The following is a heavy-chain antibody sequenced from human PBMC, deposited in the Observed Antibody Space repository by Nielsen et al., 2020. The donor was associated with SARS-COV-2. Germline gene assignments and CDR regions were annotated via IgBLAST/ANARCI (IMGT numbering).Heavy chain of an antibody. V-gene: IGHV1-8*01. CDR3: ARYDFWSGYALEMDV. J-gene: IGHJ6*02. CDR1: GYTFTSYG. Sequence: ASVKVSCKASGYTFTSYGINWVRQATGQGLEWMGWMNPNSGNTGYAQKFQGRVTMTRNTSISTAYMELSSLRSEDTAVYYCARYDFWSGYALEMDVWGQGTTVTVSS. D-gene: IGHD3-3*01. CDR2: MNPNSGNT.